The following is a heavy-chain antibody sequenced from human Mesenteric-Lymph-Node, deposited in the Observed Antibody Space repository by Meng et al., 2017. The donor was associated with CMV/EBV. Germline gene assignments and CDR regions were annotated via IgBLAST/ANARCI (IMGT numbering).Heavy chain of an antibody. J-gene: IGHJ4*02. V-gene: IGHV4-59*01. Sequence: SETLSLTCTVSGGSMNTYYWSWIRQPPGKGLEWIGSIYSSGSTSYKPSLKSRVTMSIDTSKTQFSLKLSSVTAADTAVYYCARARGPFDYWGQGTLVTVSS. CDR3: ARARGPFDY. CDR2: IYSSGST. CDR1: GGSMNTYY.